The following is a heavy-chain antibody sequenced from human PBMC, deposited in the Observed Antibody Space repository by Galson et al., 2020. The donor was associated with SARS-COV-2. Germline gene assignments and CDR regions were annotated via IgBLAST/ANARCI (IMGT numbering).Heavy chain of an antibody. CDR3: ARDKIGIVVVPAAIFGYFDY. CDR1: GGSISSSSYY. D-gene: IGHD2-2*01. CDR2: IYYSGST. J-gene: IGHJ4*02. Sequence: SQTLSLTCTVSGGSISSSSYYWGWIRQPPGKGLEWIGSIYYSGSTYYNPSLKSRVTISVDTSKNQFSLKLSSVTAADTAVYYCARDKIGIVVVPAAIFGYFDYWGQGTLVTVSS. V-gene: IGHV4-39*07.